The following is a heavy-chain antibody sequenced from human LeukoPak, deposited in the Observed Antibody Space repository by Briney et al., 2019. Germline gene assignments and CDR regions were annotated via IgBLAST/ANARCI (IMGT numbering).Heavy chain of an antibody. J-gene: IGHJ3*02. D-gene: IGHD2-15*01. CDR3: ARDCSGGSCSEYDAFDI. CDR2: ISSSSSYI. CDR1: GFTFSSYW. V-gene: IGHV3-21*01. Sequence: PGGSLRLSCAASGFTFSSYWMSWVRQAPGKGLEWVSSISSSSSYIYYADSVKGRFTISRDNARNSLYLQMNSLRAEDTAVYYCARDCSGGSCSEYDAFDIWGQGTMVTVSS.